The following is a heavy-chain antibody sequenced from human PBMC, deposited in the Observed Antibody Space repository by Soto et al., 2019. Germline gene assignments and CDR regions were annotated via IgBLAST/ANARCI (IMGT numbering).Heavy chain of an antibody. CDR1: GGSISSYY. CDR3: ARFSWEHGLDP. Sequence: SETLSLTCTVSGGSISSYYWSWIRQPPGKGLEWIGYIYYSGGTNYNPSLKSRVTISVDTSKNQFSLKLSSVTAADTAVYYCARFSWEHGLDPWGQGTLVTVSS. CDR2: IYYSGGT. V-gene: IGHV4-59*08. J-gene: IGHJ5*02. D-gene: IGHD1-26*01.